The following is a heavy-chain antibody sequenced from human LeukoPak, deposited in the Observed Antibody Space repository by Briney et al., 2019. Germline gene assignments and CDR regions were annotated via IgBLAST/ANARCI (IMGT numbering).Heavy chain of an antibody. D-gene: IGHD4/OR15-4a*01. CDR3: ARSGLSRFDY. J-gene: IGHJ4*02. Sequence: GGSLRLSCAASGFTFSIYAMSWVRQAPGKGLEWVSAFSGSGGSTYYADSVKGRFTISRDNSKNTLYLQMNSLRAEDTAVYYYARSGLSRFDYWGQGTLVTVSS. CDR2: FSGSGGST. V-gene: IGHV3-23*01. CDR1: GFTFSIYA.